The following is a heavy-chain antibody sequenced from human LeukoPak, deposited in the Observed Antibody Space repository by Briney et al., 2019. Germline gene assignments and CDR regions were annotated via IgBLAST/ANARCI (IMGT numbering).Heavy chain of an antibody. CDR1: GGTFSSYA. CDR3: AREGIAAAGGGAQGVY. D-gene: IGHD6-13*01. V-gene: IGHV1-69*13. CDR2: IIPIFGTA. J-gene: IGHJ4*02. Sequence: SVKVSCKASGGTFSSYAISWLRQAPGQGLEWMGGIIPIFGTANYAQKFQGRVTITADESTSTAYMELSSLRSEDTAVYYCAREGIAAAGGGAQGVYWGQGTLVTVSS.